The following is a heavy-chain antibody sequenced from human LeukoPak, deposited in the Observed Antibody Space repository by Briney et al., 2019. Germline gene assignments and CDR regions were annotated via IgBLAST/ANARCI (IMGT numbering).Heavy chain of an antibody. CDR1: GYTLTELS. J-gene: IGHJ6*02. Sequence: AASVKVSCKVSGYTLTELSMHWVRQAPGKGFEWMGGFDPEDGETIYAQKFQGRVTMTEDTSTDTAYMELSSLRSEDTAVYYCATDPGIAVAGYYYYGMDVWGQGTTVTVSS. V-gene: IGHV1-24*01. CDR3: ATDPGIAVAGYYYYGMDV. D-gene: IGHD6-19*01. CDR2: FDPEDGET.